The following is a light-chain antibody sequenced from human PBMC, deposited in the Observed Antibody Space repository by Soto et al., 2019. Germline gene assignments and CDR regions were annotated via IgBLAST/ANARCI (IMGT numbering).Light chain of an antibody. V-gene: IGKV3D-15*01. Sequence: EIMMTQSPATLSVSLGERATLFCRASQNVRSNLAWYQQKPGQAPRLLIHGASSRATGIPDRFSGSGFGTEFTLTINSLKSEDFAGYYCQQYNNWPPVFTFGPGTKGEI. J-gene: IGKJ3*01. CDR1: QNVRSN. CDR3: QQYNNWPPVFT. CDR2: GAS.